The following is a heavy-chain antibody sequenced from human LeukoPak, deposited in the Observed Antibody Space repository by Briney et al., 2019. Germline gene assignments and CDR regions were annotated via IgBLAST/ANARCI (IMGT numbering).Heavy chain of an antibody. Sequence: PGGSLRLSCAASGFTFDDYAMPWVRQAPGKGLEWVSGISWNSGSIGYADSVKGRFTISRDNSENTLFLQMNSLRAEDTAIYYCARDFHYFFDYCGQGTLVTVSS. D-gene: IGHD3-9*01. V-gene: IGHV3-9*01. CDR1: GFTFDDYA. CDR3: ARDFHYFFDY. J-gene: IGHJ4*02. CDR2: ISWNSGSI.